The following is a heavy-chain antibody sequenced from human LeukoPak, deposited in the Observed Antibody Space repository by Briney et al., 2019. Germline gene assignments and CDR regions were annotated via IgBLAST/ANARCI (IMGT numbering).Heavy chain of an antibody. CDR1: GFTFSSYP. CDR2: ISYDGTNK. V-gene: IGHV3-30*09. CDR3: ARDRLLITVAGTVDQ. D-gene: IGHD6-19*01. J-gene: IGHJ4*02. Sequence: GGSLRLSCAASGFTFSSYPMHWVRQAPGKGLEWVAVISYDGTNKWHADSVQGRFAISRDNSKNTLYLQMNSLRPEDTAVYYCARDRLLITVAGTVDQWGRGTLVTVSS.